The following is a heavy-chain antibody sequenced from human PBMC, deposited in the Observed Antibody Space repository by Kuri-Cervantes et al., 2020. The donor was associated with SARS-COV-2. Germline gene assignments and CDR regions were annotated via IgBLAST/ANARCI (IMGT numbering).Heavy chain of an antibody. V-gene: IGHV3-48*02. CDR3: ARVPSGDGAWYFDL. CDR1: GFTFSSYW. CDR2: ISSTSRTI. J-gene: IGHJ2*01. Sequence: GGSLRLSCAASGFTFSSYWMHWVRQAPGKGLEWVSDISSTSRTIYYADSVKGRFTISRDNAKNSLYLQMNSLRDEDTAVYYCARVPSGDGAWYFDLWGRGTLVTVSS. D-gene: IGHD7-27*01.